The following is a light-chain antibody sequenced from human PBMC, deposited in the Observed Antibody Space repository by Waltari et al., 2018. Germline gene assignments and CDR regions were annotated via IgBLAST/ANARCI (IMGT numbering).Light chain of an antibody. CDR2: QDN. V-gene: IGLV3-1*01. CDR1: HLGAKF. CDR3: QTWDTGTAI. J-gene: IGLJ2*01. Sequence: SYDLTQPPSASVSPGQTASITCSGDHLGAKFISWYQQKTGQSPLLVIYQDNKRPSEIPERFSGSSSGNTATLTISGTQAFDEADYYCQTWDTGTAIFGGGTKVTVL.